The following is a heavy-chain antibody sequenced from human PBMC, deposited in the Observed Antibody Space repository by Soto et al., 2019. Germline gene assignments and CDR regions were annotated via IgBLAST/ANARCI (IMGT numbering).Heavy chain of an antibody. J-gene: IGHJ4*02. CDR1: GFTFSSYG. Sequence: GGSLRPSCAASGFTFSSYGMHWVRQAPGKGLEWVAVISYDGSNKYYADSVKGRFTISRDNSKNTLYLQMNSLRAEDTAVYYCAKDQVLYYFDYWGQGTLVTVSS. V-gene: IGHV3-30*18. CDR3: AKDQVLYYFDY. CDR2: ISYDGSNK.